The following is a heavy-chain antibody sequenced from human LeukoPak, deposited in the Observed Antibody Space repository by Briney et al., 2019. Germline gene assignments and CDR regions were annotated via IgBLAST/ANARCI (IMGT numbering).Heavy chain of an antibody. J-gene: IGHJ5*02. D-gene: IGHD2-2*01. Sequence: PSETLSLTCTVSGGSISSGSYFWSWIRQPAGKGLEWIGRIYTSGSTNYNPSLKSRVTISVDTSKNQFSLKLSSVTAADTAVYYCARPLGYCSSTSCPQSWFDPWGQGTLVTVSS. V-gene: IGHV4-61*02. CDR3: ARPLGYCSSTSCPQSWFDP. CDR1: GGSISSGSYF. CDR2: IYTSGST.